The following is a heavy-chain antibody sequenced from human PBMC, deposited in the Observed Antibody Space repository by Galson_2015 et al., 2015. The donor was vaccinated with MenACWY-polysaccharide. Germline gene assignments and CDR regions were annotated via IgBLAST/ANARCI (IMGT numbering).Heavy chain of an antibody. D-gene: IGHD6-13*01. V-gene: IGHV3-9*01. Sequence: SLRLSCAASGFRFEDYAMHWVRHAPGKGLEWVTGISWKSIPMGHADAVKGRSTISRDTAKNSNYMQMNSLEPEDTAVYYCVKGLTSIPGIAAGGFDSWGQGTLVTVSS. CDR2: ISWKSIPM. CDR3: VKGLTSIPGIAAGGFDS. J-gene: IGHJ4*02. CDR1: GFRFEDYA.